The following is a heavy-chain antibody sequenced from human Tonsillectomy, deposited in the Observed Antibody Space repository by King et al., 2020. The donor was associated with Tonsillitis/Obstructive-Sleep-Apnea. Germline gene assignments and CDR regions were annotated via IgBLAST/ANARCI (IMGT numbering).Heavy chain of an antibody. CDR2: INSGGVFT. CDR3: AKRTGGSSKSTADY. Sequence: VQLVESGGGLVQPRGSLRLFCAASGFTFSSYAMSWVRQAPGKGLEWVSAINSGGVFTYYADSVKGRFTISRDNSKNTLYIQMNSLRAEDTAVYYCAKRTGGSSKSTADYWGQGTLVTVSS. CDR1: GFTFSSYA. J-gene: IGHJ4*02. V-gene: IGHV3-23*04. D-gene: IGHD6-6*01.